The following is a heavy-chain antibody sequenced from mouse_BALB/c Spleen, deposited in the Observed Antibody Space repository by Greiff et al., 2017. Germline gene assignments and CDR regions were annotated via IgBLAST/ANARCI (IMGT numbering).Heavy chain of an antibody. D-gene: IGHD1-1*01. CDR2: IWGDGST. V-gene: IGHV2-6-7*01. CDR1: GFSLTGYG. CDR3: AGDTHYGSSAWFAY. Sequence: VQLQQSGPGLVAPSQSLSITCTVSGFSLTGYGVNWVRQPPGKGLEWLGMIWGDGSTDYNSALKSRLSISKDNSKSQVFLKMNSLQTDDTARYYCAGDTHYGSSAWFAYWGQGTLVTVSA. J-gene: IGHJ3*01.